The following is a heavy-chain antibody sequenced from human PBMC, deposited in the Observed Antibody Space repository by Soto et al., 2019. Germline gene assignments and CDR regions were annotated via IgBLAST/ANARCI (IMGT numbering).Heavy chain of an antibody. CDR1: GYTFSDYG. J-gene: IGHJ4*02. CDR2: IGSKNGNT. Sequence: QVQLVQSGADVKKPGASVKVSCKASGYTFSDYGVSWVRQAPGQGLEWMGWIGSKNGNTNFAQKFRGRVTMTTDPSTSTVYMELRSLRPDDTAVYYCAREPPETPPDYWGQGTLVTVSS. CDR3: AREPPETPPDY. V-gene: IGHV1-18*01.